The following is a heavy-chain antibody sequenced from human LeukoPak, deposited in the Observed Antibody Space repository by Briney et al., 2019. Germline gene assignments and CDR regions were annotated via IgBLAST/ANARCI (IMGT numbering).Heavy chain of an antibody. CDR1: GGSFSGYF. V-gene: IGHV4-34*01. CDR2: VNHTGST. D-gene: IGHD2-2*02. J-gene: IGHJ6*03. Sequence: SETLSLTCAVYGGSFSGYFWNWIRQPPGKGLEWIGEVNHTGSTNYNPSLKSWVTISVDTSKNQFSLKLTSMTAADTAVYYCAGRYLYYYYYYMDVWGKGTTVTVSS. CDR3: AGRYLYYYYYYMDV.